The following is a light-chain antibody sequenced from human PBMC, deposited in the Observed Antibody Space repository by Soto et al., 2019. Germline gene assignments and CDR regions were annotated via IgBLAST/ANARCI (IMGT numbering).Light chain of an antibody. CDR1: ETVATN. J-gene: IGKJ4*01. CDR3: QQRSNWLT. V-gene: IGKV3-11*01. Sequence: EKVLKQSRGTLSLSPGERATLSCWASETVATNLAWYQQKPGQATRLLISGASTRAAGISDRFSGSGSGTDFTLTISSLEPQDFAVYYCQQRSNWLTFGGATTVDI. CDR2: GAS.